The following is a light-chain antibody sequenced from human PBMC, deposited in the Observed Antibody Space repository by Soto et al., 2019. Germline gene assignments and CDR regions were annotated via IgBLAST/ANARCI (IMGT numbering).Light chain of an antibody. J-gene: IGKJ2*01. CDR1: QSVSSSY. V-gene: IGKV3-20*01. CDR3: QQFGNPLTYT. Sequence: EIVLTQSPGTLSLSPGERATLSCRASQSVSSSYLAWYQQRPGQAPRLLMYRTSTRATGIPDRFSGSGSGTDVTLTISRLEPEDFAVYYCQQFGNPLTYTFGQGTKLEIK. CDR2: RTS.